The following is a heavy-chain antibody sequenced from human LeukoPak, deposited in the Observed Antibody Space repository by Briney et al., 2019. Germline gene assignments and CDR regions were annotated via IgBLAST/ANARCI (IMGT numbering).Heavy chain of an antibody. J-gene: IGHJ4*02. CDR1: GYTFTNYY. D-gene: IGHD6-13*01. CDR3: AREYSNSQFGY. Sequence: ASVKVSCKASGYTFTNYYIHCVRQAPGQGLEWMAIINPSSGSTSYAQKFQGRVTMTRDTSTSTVYMELSSLRSEDTAMYYCAREYSNSQFGYWGQGTLVTVSS. CDR2: INPSSGST. V-gene: IGHV1-46*01.